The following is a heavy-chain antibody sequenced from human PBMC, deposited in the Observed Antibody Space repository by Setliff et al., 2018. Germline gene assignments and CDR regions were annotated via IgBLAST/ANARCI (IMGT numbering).Heavy chain of an antibody. CDR2: INPSGGST. Sequence: GASVKVSCKASGYTFTSYYMHWVRQAPGQGLEWMGIINPSGGSTSYAQKFQGRVTMTRDTSTSTVYMELSSLRSEDTAVYYCARDIGRNFIVVVLKRYYGMDVWGQGTTVTVSS. D-gene: IGHD3-22*01. CDR3: ARDIGRNFIVVVLKRYYGMDV. V-gene: IGHV1-46*01. J-gene: IGHJ6*02. CDR1: GYTFTSYY.